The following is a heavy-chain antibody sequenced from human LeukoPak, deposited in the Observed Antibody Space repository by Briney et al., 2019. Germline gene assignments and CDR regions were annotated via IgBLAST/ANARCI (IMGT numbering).Heavy chain of an antibody. CDR1: GFTFDSYS. D-gene: IGHD5-12*01. Sequence: PGGSLRLSCAASGFTFDSYSMNWVRQAPGKGLEWVSSISVGSRYIFYADSVKGRFTISRDDSKNTLYLQMNNLRAEDTAVYYCAKDGAWLRFDDWGQGILVTVSS. J-gene: IGHJ4*02. V-gene: IGHV3-21*04. CDR2: ISVGSRYI. CDR3: AKDGAWLRFDD.